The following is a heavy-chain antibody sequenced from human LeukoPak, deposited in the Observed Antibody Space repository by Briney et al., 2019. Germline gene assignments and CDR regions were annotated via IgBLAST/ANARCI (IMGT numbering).Heavy chain of an antibody. D-gene: IGHD3-10*01. CDR1: GFTFSSYA. CDR3: AKHYGSGTHRANWFDP. J-gene: IGHJ5*02. CDR2: ISGSGGST. V-gene: IGHV3-23*01. Sequence: GGSLRLSCAASGFTFSSYAMSWVRQAPGKGLEWFSAISGSGGSTYYADSVKGRFTISRDNSKNTLYLQMNSLRAEDTAVYYCAKHYGSGTHRANWFDPWGQGTLVTVSS.